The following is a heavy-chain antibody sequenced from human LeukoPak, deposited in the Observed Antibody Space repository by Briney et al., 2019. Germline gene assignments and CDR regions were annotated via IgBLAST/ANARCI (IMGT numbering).Heavy chain of an antibody. CDR1: GYSFTSYW. D-gene: IGHD1-7*01. CDR3: ARGIIGTTPSDDAFDI. J-gene: IGHJ3*02. Sequence: GESLKISCKGSGYSFTSYWIAWVRQMPGKGLEWMGIIYSDDSDIRYSPSFQGQVTISADKSISTAYLQWRSLKASDTAMYYCARGIIGTTPSDDAFDIWGQGTMVTVSS. CDR2: IYSDDSDI. V-gene: IGHV5-51*01.